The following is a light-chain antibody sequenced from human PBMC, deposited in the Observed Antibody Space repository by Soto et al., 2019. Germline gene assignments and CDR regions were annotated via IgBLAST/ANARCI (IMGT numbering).Light chain of an antibody. J-gene: IGKJ4*01. CDR3: MQGPQTPRT. CDR2: LGS. CDR1: QSLQHSNGYNY. V-gene: IGKV2-28*01. Sequence: DIVMTQSPLSLPVTPGEPASISCRSSQSLQHSNGYNYLDWYLQKPGQSPQLLIYLGSNRASGVPDRFSGSGSGTDFTLKISRVEAEDVGVYYCMQGPQTPRTFGGGTKVEIK.